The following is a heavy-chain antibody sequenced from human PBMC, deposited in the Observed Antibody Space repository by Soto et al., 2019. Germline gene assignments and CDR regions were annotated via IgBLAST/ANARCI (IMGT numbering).Heavy chain of an antibody. D-gene: IGHD3-22*01. V-gene: IGHV4-61*01. CDR1: GGSVSSGSYY. CDR2: IYYSGST. Sequence: SETLSLTCTVSGGSVSSGSYYWSWIRQPPGKGLEWIGYIYYSGSTNYNPSLKSRVTISVDTSKNQFSLKLSSVTAADTAVYYCARFGRYYYDSSGYKLGYYYGMDVWGQGTTVTVSS. CDR3: ARFGRYYYDSSGYKLGYYYGMDV. J-gene: IGHJ6*02.